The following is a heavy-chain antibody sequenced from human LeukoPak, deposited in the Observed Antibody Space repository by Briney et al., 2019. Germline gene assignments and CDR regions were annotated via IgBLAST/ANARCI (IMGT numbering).Heavy chain of an antibody. CDR1: GFTFSSYG. CDR2: IRYDGSNK. J-gene: IGHJ4*02. V-gene: IGHV3-30*02. CDR3: AKDLPDYYGSGSPPVY. Sequence: GGSLRLSCAASGFTFSSYGMHWVRQAPGKGLEWVAFIRYDGSNKYYADSVKGRFTISRDNSKNTLYLQMNSLRAEDTAVYYCAKDLPDYYGSGSPPVYWGQGTLVTVSS. D-gene: IGHD3-10*01.